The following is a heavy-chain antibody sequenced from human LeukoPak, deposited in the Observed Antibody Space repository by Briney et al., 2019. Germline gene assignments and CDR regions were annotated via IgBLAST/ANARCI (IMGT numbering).Heavy chain of an antibody. V-gene: IGHV3-23*01. CDR3: AKADGGQWPSSYYYYYMDV. Sequence: GGSLRLFCAASGFTFSSYGMSWVRQAPGKGLEWVSAISGSGGSTYYADSVKGRFTISRDNSKNTLYLQMNSLRAEDTAVYYCAKADGGQWPSSYYYYYMDVWGKGTTVTVSS. D-gene: IGHD6-19*01. J-gene: IGHJ6*03. CDR2: ISGSGGST. CDR1: GFTFSSYG.